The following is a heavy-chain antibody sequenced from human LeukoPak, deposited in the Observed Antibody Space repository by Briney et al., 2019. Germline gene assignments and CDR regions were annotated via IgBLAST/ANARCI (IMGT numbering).Heavy chain of an antibody. Sequence: GGSLRLSCTASGFTFSNYGMYWVRQAPGKGLEWVANIKTDGSQIYYVDSVKGRFTISRDNAKNSLYLQMNSLRAEDTAVYYCARDLNWETYWGQGTLVSVSS. CDR2: IKTDGSQI. CDR3: ARDLNWETY. J-gene: IGHJ4*02. CDR1: GFTFSNYG. D-gene: IGHD7-27*01. V-gene: IGHV3-7*01.